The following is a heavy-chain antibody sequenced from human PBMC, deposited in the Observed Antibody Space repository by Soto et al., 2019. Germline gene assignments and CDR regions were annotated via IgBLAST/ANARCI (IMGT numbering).Heavy chain of an antibody. CDR1: GFTFSSYG. CDR3: AKDLRAICSSTSCYRPGADYYYYGMDV. J-gene: IGHJ6*02. D-gene: IGHD2-2*02. Sequence: GGSLRLSCAASGFTFSSYGMHRVRQAPGKGLEWVAVISYDGSNKYYADSVKGRFTISRDNSKNTLYLQMNGLRAEDTAVYYCAKDLRAICSSTSCYRPGADYYYYGMDVWGQGTTVTVSS. CDR2: ISYDGSNK. V-gene: IGHV3-30*18.